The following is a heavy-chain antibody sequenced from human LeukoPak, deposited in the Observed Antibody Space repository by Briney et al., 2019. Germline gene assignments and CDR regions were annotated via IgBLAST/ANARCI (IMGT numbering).Heavy chain of an antibody. J-gene: IGHJ4*02. D-gene: IGHD3-22*01. Sequence: TGGSLRLSCAASGFTFSDYYMSWIRQAPGKGLEWVSYINSSGSTIYYADSVKGRFTISRDNAKNSLYLQMNSLRAEDTAVYYCARDRYYYDSSGYYSFEYWGQGTLVTVSS. CDR1: GFTFSDYY. CDR2: INSSGSTI. CDR3: ARDRYYYDSSGYYSFEY. V-gene: IGHV3-11*01.